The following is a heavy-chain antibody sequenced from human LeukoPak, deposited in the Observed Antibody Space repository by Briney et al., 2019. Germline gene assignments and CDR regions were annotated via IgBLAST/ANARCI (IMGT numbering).Heavy chain of an antibody. Sequence: PGGSLRLSCAASGFTVSSNYMSWVRQAPGKGLEWVSVIYSGGSTYYADSVKGRFTISRDNSKNTLYLQMNSLRAEDTAVYYCASDLPSTIFGVGLDVWGKGTTVTVSS. D-gene: IGHD3-3*01. CDR1: GFTVSSNY. CDR2: IYSGGST. V-gene: IGHV3-53*01. CDR3: ASDLPSTIFGVGLDV. J-gene: IGHJ6*04.